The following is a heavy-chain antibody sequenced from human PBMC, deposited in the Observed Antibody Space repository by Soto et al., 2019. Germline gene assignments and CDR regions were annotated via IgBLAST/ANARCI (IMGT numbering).Heavy chain of an antibody. D-gene: IGHD3-22*01. CDR2: ISAYNGNT. CDR3: ARGDYYDSSGYYFGPFDY. J-gene: IGHJ4*02. Sequence: GASVKVSCKASGYTFTSCGSSWVRQAPGQGLEWMGWISAYNGNTNYAQKLQGRVTMTTDTSTSTAYMELRSLRSDDTAVYYCARGDYYDSSGYYFGPFDYWGQGTLVTVSS. CDR1: GYTFTSCG. V-gene: IGHV1-18*01.